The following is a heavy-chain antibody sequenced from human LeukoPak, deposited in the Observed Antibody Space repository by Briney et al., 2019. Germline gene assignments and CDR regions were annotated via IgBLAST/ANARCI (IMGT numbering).Heavy chain of an antibody. CDR1: GYSFTSYW. D-gene: IGHD4-23*01. V-gene: IGHV5-51*01. Sequence: GESLKISCKGSGYSFTSYWIGWVRQMPGKGLEWVGIIYPGDSDTRYSPSFQGQVTISADKSISTAYLQWSSLKASDTAMYYCARLKVVTPSYYYYYYMDVWGKGTTVTVSS. CDR3: ARLKVVTPSYYYYYYMDV. CDR2: IYPGDSDT. J-gene: IGHJ6*03.